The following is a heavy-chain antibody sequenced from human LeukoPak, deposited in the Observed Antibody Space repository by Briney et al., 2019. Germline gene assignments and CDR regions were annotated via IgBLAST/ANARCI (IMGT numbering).Heavy chain of an antibody. J-gene: IGHJ4*02. CDR2: LSHSGGT. Sequence: PSETLSLTCAVSGYSISIGYYWGWIRKPPGKGLGWLGSLSHSGGTYYNPSLKSRVTISVDTSQNQFSLNLSSVTAADTAVYFCARDPTDWSGYSPFYFDYWGQGILVTVSS. CDR1: GYSISIGYY. D-gene: IGHD3-3*01. CDR3: ARDPTDWSGYSPFYFDY. V-gene: IGHV4-38-2*02.